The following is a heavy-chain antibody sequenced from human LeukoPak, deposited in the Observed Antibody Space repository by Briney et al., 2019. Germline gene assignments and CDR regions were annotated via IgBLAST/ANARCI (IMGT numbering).Heavy chain of an antibody. V-gene: IGHV3-72*01. CDR1: GFIISAYI. CDR3: TREGGEGDYTAFDL. Sequence: GGSLRLSCAASGFIISAYIMDWVRQAPGKGLEWIGRIRKKNAGYTTEYAASVKGRFVVSRDDSKDSVFLQMNSLETEDTAVYYCTREGGEGDYTAFDLWGQGTMVTISS. D-gene: IGHD3-3*01. CDR2: IRKKNAGYTT. J-gene: IGHJ3*01.